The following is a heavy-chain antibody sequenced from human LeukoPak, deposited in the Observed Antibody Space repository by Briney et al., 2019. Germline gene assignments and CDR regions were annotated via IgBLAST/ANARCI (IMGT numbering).Heavy chain of an antibody. D-gene: IGHD2-15*01. CDR3: ARGRRIVVVLGTTRTHRDYYMDV. CDR1: GGSFSGHY. V-gene: IGHV4-34*01. J-gene: IGHJ6*03. CDR2: TYHSGST. Sequence: SETLSLTCAVYGGSFSGHYWSWIRQSPGKGLEWIGETYHSGSTNHNPSPKSRVTISLDTSKNQFSLKLSSVTAADTAVYYCARGRRIVVVLGTTRTHRDYYMDVWGKGTTVTVSS.